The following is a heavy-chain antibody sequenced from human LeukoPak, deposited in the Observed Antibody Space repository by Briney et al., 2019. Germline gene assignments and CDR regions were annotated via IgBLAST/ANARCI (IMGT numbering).Heavy chain of an antibody. V-gene: IGHV3-53*05. CDR1: GFTVSTNY. CDR3: AKVVLVIKDHFDY. D-gene: IGHD3-9*01. J-gene: IGHJ4*02. CDR2: IYSGGST. Sequence: GGSLRLSCAASGFTVSTNYMSWVRQAPGKGLEWVSVIYSGGSTYYADSVKGRFTISRDNSKNTLYLQMNSLRAEDTAVYYCAKVVLVIKDHFDYWGQGTLVTVSS.